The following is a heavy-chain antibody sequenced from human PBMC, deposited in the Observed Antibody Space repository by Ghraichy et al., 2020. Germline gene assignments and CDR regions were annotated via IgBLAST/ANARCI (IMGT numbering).Heavy chain of an antibody. CDR2: IKEDGSEK. D-gene: IGHD3-22*01. CDR1: GFTFSTYC. J-gene: IGHJ4*02. Sequence: GGSLRLSCAASGFTFSTYCLSWVRQAPGKGLEWVANIKEDGSEKYYVDSVKGRFTVSRDNAKNSLYLQMNSLRAEDTAVYYCARDPRFGGGYYYGVVYWGQGTLVTVSS. CDR3: ARDPRFGGGYYYGVVY. V-gene: IGHV3-7*01.